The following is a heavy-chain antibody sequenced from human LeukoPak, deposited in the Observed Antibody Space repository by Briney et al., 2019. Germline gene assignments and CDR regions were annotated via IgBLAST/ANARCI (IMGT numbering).Heavy chain of an antibody. CDR1: GFTFSSYS. J-gene: IGHJ6*02. CDR3: AREQWLVPGSYYYYGMDV. D-gene: IGHD6-19*01. Sequence: GGSPRLSCAASGFTFSSYSMNWVRQAPGKGLEWVSYISSSSSTIYYADSVKGRFTISRDNAKNSLYLQMNSLRDEDTAVYYCAREQWLVPGSYYYYGMDVWGQGTTVTVSS. CDR2: ISSSSSTI. V-gene: IGHV3-48*02.